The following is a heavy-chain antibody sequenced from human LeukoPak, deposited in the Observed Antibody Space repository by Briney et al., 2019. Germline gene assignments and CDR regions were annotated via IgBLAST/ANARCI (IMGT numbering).Heavy chain of an antibody. D-gene: IGHD3-16*02. CDR2: ISAYNGNT. CDR1: GYTFTSYG. CDR3: ARSMITFGGVIAKFDY. J-gene: IGHJ4*02. Sequence: GASVKVSCKASGYTFTSYGISWVRQAPGQGLEWMGWISAYNGNTNYAQKLQGRVTMTTDTSTSTAYMELRSLRSDDTAVYYCARSMITFGGVIAKFDYWGQGTLVTVSS. V-gene: IGHV1-18*01.